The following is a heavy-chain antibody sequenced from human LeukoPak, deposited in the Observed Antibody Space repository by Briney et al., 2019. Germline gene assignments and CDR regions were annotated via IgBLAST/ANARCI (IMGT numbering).Heavy chain of an antibody. J-gene: IGHJ4*02. CDR2: IKQDGSEK. CDR1: GFTFSSHD. Sequence: PGGSLRLSCAASGFTFSSHDMHWVRQAPGKGLEWVANIKQDGSEKYYVDSVKGRFTISGDNAKNSLYLQMNSLRAEDTAVYYCARLAGLRYFDRTPTNFDYWGQGTLVTVSS. D-gene: IGHD3-9*01. CDR3: ARLAGLRYFDRTPTNFDY. V-gene: IGHV3-7*01.